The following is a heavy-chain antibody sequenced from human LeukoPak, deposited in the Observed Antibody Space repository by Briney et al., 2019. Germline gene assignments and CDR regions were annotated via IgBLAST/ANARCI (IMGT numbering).Heavy chain of an antibody. CDR3: ARGTYYYDSSGYYSLEY. J-gene: IGHJ4*02. CDR2: INPNSGTT. CDR1: GYTFTGYS. V-gene: IGHV1-2*06. Sequence: GASVKVSCKASGYTFTGYSMHWVRQAPGQGLEWMGRINPNSGTTNYAQKFQGRVTMTRDTSTSTAYMELSRLRSDDTAVYYCARGTYYYDSSGYYSLEYWGQGTLVTVSS. D-gene: IGHD3-22*01.